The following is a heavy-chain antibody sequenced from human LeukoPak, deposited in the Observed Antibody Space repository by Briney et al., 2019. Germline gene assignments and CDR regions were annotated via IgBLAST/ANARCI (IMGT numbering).Heavy chain of an antibody. CDR2: IYYSGSS. CDR1: GGSISSYH. CDR3: ARVRAYSSSWYSRDYGMDV. D-gene: IGHD6-13*01. V-gene: IGHV4-59*01. J-gene: IGHJ6*02. Sequence: AETLSLTCTVSGGSISSYHWSWIRHPPGEGLEWIGYIYYSGSSNYNPSLKSRVTISVDTSKNQFSLKLSSVTAADTAVYYCARVRAYSSSWYSRDYGMDVWGQGTTVTVSS.